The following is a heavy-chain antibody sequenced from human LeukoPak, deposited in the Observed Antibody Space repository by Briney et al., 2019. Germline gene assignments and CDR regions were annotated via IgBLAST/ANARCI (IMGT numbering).Heavy chain of an antibody. CDR3: ARGYSGYDHADY. V-gene: IGHV1-18*01. D-gene: IGHD5-12*01. Sequence: ASVKVSCKASGYTFPTYGISWVRQAPGQGLEWMGWISAYNGDTNFAQNFQGRVTMTTDTSTSTAYMELRSLRSDDTAVYYCARGYSGYDHADYWGQGTLVTVSS. CDR2: ISAYNGDT. J-gene: IGHJ4*02. CDR1: GYTFPTYG.